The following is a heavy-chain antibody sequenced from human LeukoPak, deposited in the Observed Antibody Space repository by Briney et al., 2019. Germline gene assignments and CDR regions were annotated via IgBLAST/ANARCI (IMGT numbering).Heavy chain of an antibody. J-gene: IGHJ3*01. V-gene: IGHV4-4*07. D-gene: IGHD2-15*01. CDR3: ARSEEGRFYDSAGYCETFDL. CDR2: IFTSGSP. CDR1: GGSIGGHY. Sequence: SETLSLTCSVSGGSIGGHYWNWIRQAPGKGLEWIGRIFTSGSPNYSPSLKSRVTFSRDTARSQIYLRMTSVTAADTAIYYCARSEEGRFYDSAGYCETFDLWGQGIMVIVSS.